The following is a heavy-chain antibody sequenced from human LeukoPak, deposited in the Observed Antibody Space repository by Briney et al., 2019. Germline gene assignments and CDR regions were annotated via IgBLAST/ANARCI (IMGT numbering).Heavy chain of an antibody. CDR3: ARDQGYSSSWYHWFDP. CDR2: INPNSGGT. CDR1: GYTFTGYY. Sequence: GASVKVSCKASGYTFTGYYMHWVRQAPGQGVEWMGWINPNSGGTNYAQKFQGRVTMTRDTSISTAYMELSRLRSDDTAVYYCARDQGYSSSWYHWFDPWGQGTLVTVSS. D-gene: IGHD6-13*01. V-gene: IGHV1-2*02. J-gene: IGHJ5*02.